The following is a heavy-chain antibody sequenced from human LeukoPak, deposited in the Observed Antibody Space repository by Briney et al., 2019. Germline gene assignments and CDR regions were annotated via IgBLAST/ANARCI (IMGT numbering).Heavy chain of an antibody. V-gene: IGHV3-74*01. CDR2: IKSDGST. CDR1: GFSFSNYW. Sequence: GGSLRLSCAASGFSFSNYWMHWVRQAPGKGLVWVSRIKSDGSTSYADSVKGRFTISRDNAKNTLYLQMNSLRAEDTAVYYCAGDSIIIVPAALDYWGQGALVTVSS. CDR3: AGDSIIIVPAALDY. J-gene: IGHJ4*02. D-gene: IGHD2-2*01.